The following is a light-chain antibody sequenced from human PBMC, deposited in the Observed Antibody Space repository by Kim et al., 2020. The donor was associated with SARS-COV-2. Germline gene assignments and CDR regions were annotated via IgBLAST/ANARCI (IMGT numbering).Light chain of an antibody. CDR2: GAS. CDR1: QSGSSSY. J-gene: IGKJ3*01. Sequence: LSPGERATLACRASQSGSSSYLAWYQQKPGQAPRLLIYGASSRATGIPDRFSGSGSGTDFTLTISRLEPEDFAVYYCQQYGSSPTFGPGTKVDIK. CDR3: QQYGSSPT. V-gene: IGKV3-20*01.